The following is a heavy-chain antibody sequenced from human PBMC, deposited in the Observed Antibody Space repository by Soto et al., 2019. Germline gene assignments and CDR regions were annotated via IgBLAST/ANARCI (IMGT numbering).Heavy chain of an antibody. CDR3: ARDSGPDCSSTSSAHSSRS. D-gene: IGHD2-2*01. J-gene: IGHJ4*02. CDR2: ISGSGDGT. Sequence: PGGSLRLSCAASGFTFSNYAMSWVRQAPGKGLEWVSSISGSGDGTYYADSVKGRFTISRDNSKNTLYLQINSLTADDTAVYYCARDSGPDCSSTSSAHSSRSWGQGPLVTVSS. CDR1: GFTFSNYA. V-gene: IGHV3-23*01.